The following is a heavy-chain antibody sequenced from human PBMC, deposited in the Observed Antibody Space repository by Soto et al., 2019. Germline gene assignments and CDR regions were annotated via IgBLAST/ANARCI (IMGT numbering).Heavy chain of an antibody. D-gene: IGHD1-26*01. V-gene: IGHV3-23*01. CDR2: ISGSGGST. J-gene: IGHJ3*02. CDR3: AKVEMSPIKGAAFDI. Sequence: HLGGSLRLSCAASGFTFSSYAMSWVRQAPGKGLEWVSAISGSGGSTYYADSVKGRFTISRDNSKNTLYLQMNSLRAEDTAVYYCAKVEMSPIKGAAFDIWGQGTMVTVSS. CDR1: GFTFSSYA.